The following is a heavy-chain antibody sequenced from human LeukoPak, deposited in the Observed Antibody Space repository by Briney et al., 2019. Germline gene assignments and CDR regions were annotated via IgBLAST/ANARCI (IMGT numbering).Heavy chain of an antibody. V-gene: IGHV3-23*01. CDR1: GFTFSTFA. J-gene: IGHJ4*02. Sequence: GGSLRLARAAAGFTFSTFAMSWVRQAPGKWREWVSAIIGSGGSTYYADSVKGRFTISRDNSKNTLYLQMNSLRAEDTAVYYCAKEPQAWFGELLPSHWGQGILVTVSS. D-gene: IGHD3-10*01. CDR2: IIGSGGST. CDR3: AKEPQAWFGELLPSH.